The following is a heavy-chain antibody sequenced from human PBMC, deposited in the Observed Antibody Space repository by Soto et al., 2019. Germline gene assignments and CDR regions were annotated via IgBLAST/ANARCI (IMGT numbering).Heavy chain of an antibody. J-gene: IGHJ4*02. D-gene: IGHD2-8*02. CDR2: INPDSGAT. V-gene: IGHV1-2*02. CDR1: GYSFTGYY. CDR3: ARGDYGTGGYPFPYFDY. Sequence: HEHLVQSGAEVKRPGASLKVSCKASGYSFTGYYIHWVRQAPGQGLEWMGWINPDSGATNNAQNLQGRVTLTSDTSISTASMDLTSLTSDETAVYYCARGDYGTGGYPFPYFDYWGQGTLVIVSS.